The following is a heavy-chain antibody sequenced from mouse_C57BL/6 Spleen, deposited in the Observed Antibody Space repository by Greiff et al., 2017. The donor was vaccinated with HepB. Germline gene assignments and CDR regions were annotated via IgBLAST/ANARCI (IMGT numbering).Heavy chain of an antibody. D-gene: IGHD2-10*02. V-gene: IGHV1-54*01. CDR1: GYAFTNYL. J-gene: IGHJ4*01. CDR3: ASEEYGNLYYYAMDY. Sequence: QVQLQQSGAELVRPGTSVKVSCKASGYAFTNYLIEWVKQRPGQGLEWIGVINPGSGGTNYNEKFKGKATLTADKSSSTAYMQLSSLTSEDSAVYFCASEEYGNLYYYAMDYWGQGTSVTVSS. CDR2: INPGSGGT.